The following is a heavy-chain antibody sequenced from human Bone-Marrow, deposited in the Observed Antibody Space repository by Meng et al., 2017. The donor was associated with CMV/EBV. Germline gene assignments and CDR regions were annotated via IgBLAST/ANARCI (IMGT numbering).Heavy chain of an antibody. CDR2: IIPIFGTA. D-gene: IGHD2-2*01. V-gene: IGHV1-69*05. J-gene: IGHJ6*01. Sequence: SVKVSCKASGGTFSSYAISWVRQAPGQGLEWMGGIIPIFGTANYAQKFQGRVTITTDESTSTAYMELSSLRSEDTAVYYCARSSAGVVYANAADIVVVPAAIAGYYYYYYGMAVWGQGATVTGSS. CDR3: ARSSAGVVYANAADIVVVPAAIAGYYYYYYGMAV. CDR1: GGTFSSYA.